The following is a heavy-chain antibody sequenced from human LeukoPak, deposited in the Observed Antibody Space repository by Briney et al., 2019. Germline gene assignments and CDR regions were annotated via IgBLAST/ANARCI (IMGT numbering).Heavy chain of an antibody. CDR1: GFTFRNFA. J-gene: IGHJ4*02. CDR3: AKDGQSFFDS. V-gene: IGHV3-23*01. D-gene: IGHD6-19*01. Sequence: GGSLRLSCSTSGFTFRNFAISWVRQAPGKGLEWVSSIGGGDTHYADSVKGRFTISRDDSRSTVDLQMSSLRAEDTAVYYCAKDGQSFFDSWGQATLVTVSS. CDR2: IGGGDT.